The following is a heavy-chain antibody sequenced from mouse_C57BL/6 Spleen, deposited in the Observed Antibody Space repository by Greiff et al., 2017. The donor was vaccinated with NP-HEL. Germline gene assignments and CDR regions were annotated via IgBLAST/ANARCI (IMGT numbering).Heavy chain of an antibody. D-gene: IGHD1-2*01. CDR3: ARGGTTASFDY. Sequence: EVHLVESGPGMVKPSQSLSLTCTVTGYSITSGYDWHWLRHFPGNKLEWMGYISYSGSTNYNPSLKSRISITHDTSKNHFFLKLNSVTTEDTATYYCARGGTTASFDYWGQGTTLTVSS. J-gene: IGHJ2*01. CDR2: ISYSGST. V-gene: IGHV3-1*01. CDR1: GYSITSGYD.